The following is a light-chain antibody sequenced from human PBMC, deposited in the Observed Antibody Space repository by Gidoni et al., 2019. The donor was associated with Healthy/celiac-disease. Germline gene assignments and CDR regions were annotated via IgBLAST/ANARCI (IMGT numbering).Light chain of an antibody. CDR3: QQGDLS. CDR1: QSISSY. Sequence: DIQMTQSPSSLSASVGDRVTITCRASQSISSYLNWYQQKPGKAPKLLIYAASSLQSGVPSRFSGSGSGTDFTLTISSLQPEDFATYYCQQGDLSFGPGTKVDIK. CDR2: AAS. V-gene: IGKV1-39*01. J-gene: IGKJ3*01.